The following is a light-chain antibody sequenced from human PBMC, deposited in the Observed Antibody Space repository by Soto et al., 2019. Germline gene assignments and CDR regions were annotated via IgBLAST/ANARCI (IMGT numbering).Light chain of an antibody. CDR3: ASLTTTNFV. V-gene: IGLV2-14*01. CDR1: SSDVGAYNF. CDR2: EVS. J-gene: IGLJ1*01. Sequence: QSALTQPASVSGSPGQSITISCTGTSSDVGAYNFVSWYQHHPNKAPKLMISEVSNRPSGVSDRFSGSKSGNTASLTISGLQPEDEADYYCASLTTTNFVFGTGTKVTVL.